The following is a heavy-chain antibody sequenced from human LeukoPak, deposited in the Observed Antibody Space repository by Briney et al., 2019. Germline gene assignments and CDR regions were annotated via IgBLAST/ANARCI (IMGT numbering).Heavy chain of an antibody. CDR2: MNPNSGNT. Sequence: ASVNVSCKASGDTFTSYDINWVRQATGQGLEWMGWMNPNSGNTGYAQKFQGRVTMTRDTSISTAYMELSSLRSDDTAIYYCVCGGAFDIWGQGTMVTDSS. V-gene: IGHV1-8*01. CDR1: GDTFTSYD. J-gene: IGHJ3*02. CDR3: VCGGAFDI.